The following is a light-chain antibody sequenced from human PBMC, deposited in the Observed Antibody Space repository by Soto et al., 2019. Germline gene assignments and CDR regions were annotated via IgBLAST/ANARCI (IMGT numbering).Light chain of an antibody. Sequence: DHQMTQSPSSVSASVGDIVTVTCRASQSVSGWLAWYQQKPGKAPKLLIYAASSLQSGVPSRFSGSGSETDFTLTISSLQPEDFATYSCQQSYSTTWTFGQGTKVDIK. V-gene: IGKV1-39*01. CDR3: QQSYSTTWT. J-gene: IGKJ1*01. CDR1: QSVSGW. CDR2: AAS.